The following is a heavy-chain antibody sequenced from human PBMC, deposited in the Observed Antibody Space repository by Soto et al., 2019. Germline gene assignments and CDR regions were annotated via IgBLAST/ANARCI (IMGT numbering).Heavy chain of an antibody. CDR3: TTLQRIAARGY. D-gene: IGHD6-6*01. V-gene: IGHV3-15*01. Sequence: GGSLRLSCAASGFTFSSYAMSWVRQAPGKGLEWVGRIKSKTDGGTTDYAAPVKGRFTISRDDSKNTLYLQMNSLKTEDTAVYYCTTLQRIAARGYWGQGTLVTVSS. J-gene: IGHJ4*02. CDR1: GFTFSSYA. CDR2: IKSKTDGGTT.